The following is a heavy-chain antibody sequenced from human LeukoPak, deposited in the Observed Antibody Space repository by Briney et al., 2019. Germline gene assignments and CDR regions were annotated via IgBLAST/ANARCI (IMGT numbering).Heavy chain of an antibody. D-gene: IGHD3-3*01. CDR3: ARDLITIFGVVIDY. CDR2: ISAYNGNT. J-gene: IGHJ4*02. V-gene: IGHV1-18*01. Sequence: ASVTVSCKASGYAFTSYGISWVRQAPGQGLEWMGWISAYNGNTNYAQKLQGRVTMTTDTSTSTAYMELRSLRSDDTAVYYCARDLITIFGVVIDYWGQGTLVTVSS. CDR1: GYAFTSYG.